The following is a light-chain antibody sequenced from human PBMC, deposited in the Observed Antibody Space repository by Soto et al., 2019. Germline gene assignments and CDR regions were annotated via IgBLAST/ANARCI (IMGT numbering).Light chain of an antibody. V-gene: IGKV3-11*01. CDR2: DAS. CDR3: QQRSDSYT. Sequence: EVVLTQSPATLSLSPGERATLSCRASQTLANYLAWYQQRPGQAPSLLIYDASNRATGIPARFSGSGSGTDFTLTISSLEPGDSAVYYCQQRSDSYTFGQGTTLEIK. CDR1: QTLANY. J-gene: IGKJ2*01.